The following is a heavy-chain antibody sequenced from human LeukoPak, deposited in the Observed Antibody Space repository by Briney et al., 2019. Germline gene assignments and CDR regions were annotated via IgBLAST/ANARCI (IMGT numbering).Heavy chain of an antibody. D-gene: IGHD6-19*01. Sequence: GGSLRLSCAASGFTFSSYSMNWVRQAPGRGLEWVSSISSSSSYIYYADSVKGRFTISRDNAKNSLYLQMNSLRAEDTAVYYCARSIAVAGPDYWGQGTLVTVSS. CDR2: ISSSSSYI. J-gene: IGHJ4*02. V-gene: IGHV3-21*01. CDR1: GFTFSSYS. CDR3: ARSIAVAGPDY.